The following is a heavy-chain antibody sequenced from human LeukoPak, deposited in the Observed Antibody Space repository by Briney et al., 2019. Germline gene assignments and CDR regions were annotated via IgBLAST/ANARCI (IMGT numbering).Heavy chain of an antibody. CDR2: ISSSSSYI. Sequence: GGSLRLSCAASGFTFSSYSMNWVRQAPGKGLEWVSSISSSSSYIYYADSVKGRFTISRDNAKNSLYLQMNSLRAEDTAVYYCARDEPRPYDFWSGYYPYYYYGVDVRGQGTTVTVSS. J-gene: IGHJ6*02. CDR3: ARDEPRPYDFWSGYYPYYYYGVDV. D-gene: IGHD3-3*01. V-gene: IGHV3-21*01. CDR1: GFTFSSYS.